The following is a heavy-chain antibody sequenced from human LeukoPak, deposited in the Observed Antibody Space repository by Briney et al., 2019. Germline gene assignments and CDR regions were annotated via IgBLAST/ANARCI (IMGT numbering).Heavy chain of an antibody. Sequence: SVKVSCKASGGTFSSYAISWVRQAPGQGLEWMGRIIPILGIANYAQKFQGRVTITADKSTSTAYMELSSLRSEDTAVYYRARDRYPYGSGSYYNPTVDYWGQGTLVTVSS. CDR3: ARDRYPYGSGSYYNPTVDY. CDR1: GGTFSSYA. J-gene: IGHJ4*02. V-gene: IGHV1-69*04. D-gene: IGHD3-10*01. CDR2: IIPILGIA.